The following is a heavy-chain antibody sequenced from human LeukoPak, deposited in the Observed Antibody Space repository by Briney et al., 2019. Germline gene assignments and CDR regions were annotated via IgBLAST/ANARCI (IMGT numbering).Heavy chain of an antibody. CDR3: AKGYCSGGSCYPFDP. V-gene: IGHV3-23*01. Sequence: GGSLRLSCAASGFTFSSYAMNWVRQAPGKGLEWVSAISNSGGSTYYADSVKGRFTISRDNSKNTLYLQMNSLRAEDTAVYYCAKGYCSGGSCYPFDPWGQGTLVTVSS. D-gene: IGHD2-15*01. J-gene: IGHJ5*02. CDR2: ISNSGGST. CDR1: GFTFSSYA.